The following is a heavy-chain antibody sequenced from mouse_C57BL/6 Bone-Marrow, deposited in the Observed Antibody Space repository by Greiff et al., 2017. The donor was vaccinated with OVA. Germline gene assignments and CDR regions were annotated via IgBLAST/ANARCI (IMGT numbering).Heavy chain of an antibody. D-gene: IGHD1-1*01. CDR3: ARRGCGSSHQAGFAY. V-gene: IGHV1-43*01. CDR2: INPSTGGT. J-gene: IGHJ3*01. Sequence: VQLKESGPELVKPGASVKISCKASGYSFTGYYMHWVKQSSEKSLEWIGEINPSTGGTSYNQKFKGKATLTVDKSSSTAYMQLKSLTSEDSAVYYCARRGCGSSHQAGFAYWGQGTLVTVSA. CDR1: GYSFTGYY.